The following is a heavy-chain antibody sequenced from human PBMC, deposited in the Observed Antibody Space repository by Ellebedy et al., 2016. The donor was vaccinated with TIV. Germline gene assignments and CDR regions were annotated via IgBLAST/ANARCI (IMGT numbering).Heavy chain of an antibody. D-gene: IGHD3-10*01. CDR3: ARDLYGSGSYDIYYYYGMDV. V-gene: IGHV1-2*02. CDR1: GYTFTGYY. CDR2: INPNSGGT. Sequence: AASVKVSCKASGYTFTGYYMHWVRQAPGQGLEWMGWINPNSGGTNYAQKFQGRVTMTRDTSISTAYMELSRLRSEDTAVYYCARDLYGSGSYDIYYYYGMDVWGQGTTVTVSS. J-gene: IGHJ6*02.